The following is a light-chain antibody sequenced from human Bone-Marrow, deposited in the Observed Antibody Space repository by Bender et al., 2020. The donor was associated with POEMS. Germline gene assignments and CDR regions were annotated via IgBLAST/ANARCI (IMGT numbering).Light chain of an antibody. J-gene: IGLJ2*01. V-gene: IGLV2-23*03. Sequence: QSALTQPPSASGSPGQSITISCTGSSSDVASYRFVSWYQQHPGKAPKLIIFEGSKRPSGVSIRLSGSKSGDTASLTISGLQAEDEADYYCCSYAGSSTFAVFGGGTRVTVL. CDR2: EGS. CDR1: SSDVASYRF. CDR3: CSYAGSSTFAV.